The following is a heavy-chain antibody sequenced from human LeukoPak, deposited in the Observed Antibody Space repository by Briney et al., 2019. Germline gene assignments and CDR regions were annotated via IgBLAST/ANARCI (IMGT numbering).Heavy chain of an antibody. Sequence: KPSETLSLTCTVSGGSISSSSYYWGWIRQPPGKGLEWIGYIYYSGTTYYNTSLKSRVSISIDTSKNRFSLKLTSVTAADTAVYYCARQTGSGLFILPGGQGTLVTVSS. CDR2: IYYSGTT. D-gene: IGHD3/OR15-3a*01. J-gene: IGHJ4*02. V-gene: IGHV4-39*01. CDR3: ARQTGSGLFILP. CDR1: GGSISSSSYY.